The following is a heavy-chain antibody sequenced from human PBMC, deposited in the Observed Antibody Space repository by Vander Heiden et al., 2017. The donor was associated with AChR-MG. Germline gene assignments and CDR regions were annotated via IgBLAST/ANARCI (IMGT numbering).Heavy chain of an antibody. CDR2: ISYDGSNK. Sequence: QVQLVESGGGVVQPGRSLRLSCAASGFPFNTYTLHWVRQAPGKGLEWVAAISYDGSNKFYADSVKGRFTISRDNSKKTLYLEMARLRTEDTALYYCARVGYCSGGNCYSYSSGYPDDWGQGTLVTVSS. CDR3: ARVGYCSGGNCYSYSSGYPDD. J-gene: IGHJ4*02. V-gene: IGHV3-30-3*01. D-gene: IGHD2-15*01. CDR1: GFPFNTYT.